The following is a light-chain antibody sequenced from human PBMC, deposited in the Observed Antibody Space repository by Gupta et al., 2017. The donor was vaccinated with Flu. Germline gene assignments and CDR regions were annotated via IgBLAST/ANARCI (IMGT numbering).Light chain of an antibody. J-gene: IGKJ2*01. Sequence: PPTLSVSPGERATLSCRARQSISSYLAWYQQKPGQAPRLLIFGASTRATGIPARFSGSGSGTEFTLTISSLQSEDFAIYYCQQYNKWPNTFGQGTKLEIK. CDR1: QSISSY. CDR3: QQYNKWPNT. V-gene: IGKV3-15*01. CDR2: GAS.